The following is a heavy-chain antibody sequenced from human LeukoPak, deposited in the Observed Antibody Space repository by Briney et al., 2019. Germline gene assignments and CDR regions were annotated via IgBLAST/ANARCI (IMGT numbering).Heavy chain of an antibody. Sequence: GGSLRLSCAASGFTFSGSVMHWVRQACGKGLEWVGRIRSKANSYATAYAASVKGRFTISRDDSKNTAYLQVNSLKTEDTAVYYCTGELFDYWGEGTLVTVSS. J-gene: IGHJ4*02. CDR2: IRSKANSYAT. CDR3: TGELFDY. D-gene: IGHD1-26*01. CDR1: GFTFSGSV. V-gene: IGHV3-73*01.